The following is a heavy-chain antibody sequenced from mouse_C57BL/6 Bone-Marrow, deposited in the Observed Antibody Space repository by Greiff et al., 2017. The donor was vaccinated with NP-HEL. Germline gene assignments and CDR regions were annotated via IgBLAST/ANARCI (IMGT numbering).Heavy chain of an antibody. D-gene: IGHD1-1*01. CDR2: IDPEDGDT. J-gene: IGHJ1*03. CDR3: TTWALQYYGSSPYFDV. Sequence: EVQLQQSGAELVRPGASVKLSCTASGFNINDYYMHWVKQRPEQGLEWIGRIDPEDGDTEYAPKFQGKATMTADPSSNTAYLQLSSLTSEDTAVYYCTTWALQYYGSSPYFDVWGTGTTVTVSS. V-gene: IGHV14-1*01. CDR1: GFNINDYY.